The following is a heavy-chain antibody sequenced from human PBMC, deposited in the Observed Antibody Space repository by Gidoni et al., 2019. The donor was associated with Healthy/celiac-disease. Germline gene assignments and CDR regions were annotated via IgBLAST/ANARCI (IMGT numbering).Heavy chain of an antibody. V-gene: IGHV3-21*01. CDR1: GFTFSSYS. Sequence: EVQLVESGGGLVKPGGSLSLSCAASGFTFSSYSMNWVRQAPGKGLEWVSSISSSSSYIYYADSVKGRFTISRDNAKNSLYLQMNSLRAEDTAVYYCARDHRGEEDIVVSDAFDIWGQGTMVTVSS. CDR2: ISSSSSYI. CDR3: ARDHRGEEDIVVSDAFDI. J-gene: IGHJ3*02. D-gene: IGHD2-15*01.